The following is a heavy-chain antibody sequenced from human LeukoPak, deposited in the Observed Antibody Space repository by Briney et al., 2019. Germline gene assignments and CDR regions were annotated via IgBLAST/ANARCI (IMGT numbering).Heavy chain of an antibody. CDR3: ARGIAARSFDY. CDR1: GGSFSGYY. Sequence: SETLSLTCAVYGGSFSGYYWSWIRQPPGKGLEWIGYIYYSGSTNYNPSLKGRVTISVDTSKNQFSLKLSSVTAADTAVYYCARGIAARSFDYWGQGTLVTVSS. V-gene: IGHV4-59*01. J-gene: IGHJ4*02. CDR2: IYYSGST. D-gene: IGHD6-6*01.